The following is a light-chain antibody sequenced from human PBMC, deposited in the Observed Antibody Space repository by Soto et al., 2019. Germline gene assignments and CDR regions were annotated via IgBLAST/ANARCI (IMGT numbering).Light chain of an antibody. Sequence: DIQMTQSPSSLSASVGDRVTITCQASHDIKKYLNWYQQKAHKVPKLLIHDASTLATGVPSRFTGSGSGTDFTLTINSLQPEDVATYHCQQFDDLPLTFGGGTKVDIK. J-gene: IGKJ4*01. CDR2: DAS. CDR3: QQFDDLPLT. CDR1: HDIKKY. V-gene: IGKV1-33*01.